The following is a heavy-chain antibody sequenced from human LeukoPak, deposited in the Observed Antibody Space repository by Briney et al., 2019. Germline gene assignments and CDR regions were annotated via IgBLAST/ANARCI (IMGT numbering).Heavy chain of an antibody. CDR1: GGTFSSYA. CDR2: IIPIFGTA. D-gene: IGHD3-16*02. V-gene: IGHV1-69*05. CDR3: ARGGVWGSYRFDY. J-gene: IGHJ4*02. Sequence: SVKVSCKASGGTFSSYAISWVRQAPGQGLEWMGGIIPIFGTANYAQKFQGRVTITTDESTSTAYMELSSLRSEDTAVYYCARGGVWGSYRFDYWGQGTLVTVSS.